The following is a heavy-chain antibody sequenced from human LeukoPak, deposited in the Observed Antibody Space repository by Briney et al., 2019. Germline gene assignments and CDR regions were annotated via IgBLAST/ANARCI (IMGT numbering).Heavy chain of an antibody. CDR1: GGSITSTNY. J-gene: IGHJ4*02. V-gene: IGHV4-4*02. CDR2: VNLQGST. Sequence: SGTLSLTCGVSGGSITSTNYWTWVRQPPGKGLEWIGEVNLQGSTNYNPSLMGRVAISVDMSENHISLQLTSVTAADTAVYYCAREGGPYRPLNYSGQGTLVTVSS. CDR3: AREGGPYRPLNY.